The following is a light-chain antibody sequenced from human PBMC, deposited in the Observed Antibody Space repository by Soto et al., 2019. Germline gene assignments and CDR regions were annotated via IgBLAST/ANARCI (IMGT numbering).Light chain of an antibody. Sequence: EIVLTQSPATLSLSPGERASLSCRASQSISSYLVWYQQRPGQAPRLLIYDASNRATDIPARFSGSGSGTDFTLPISSLEPEDCAVYYCQQRRNWPLTFGGGTKVEIK. V-gene: IGKV3-11*01. CDR1: QSISSY. J-gene: IGKJ4*01. CDR3: QQRRNWPLT. CDR2: DAS.